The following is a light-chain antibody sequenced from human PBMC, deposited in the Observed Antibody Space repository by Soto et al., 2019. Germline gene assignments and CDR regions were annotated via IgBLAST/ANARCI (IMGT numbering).Light chain of an antibody. J-gene: IGLJ1*01. CDR2: TNT. CDR1: SSNVGGNP. Sequence: QDVVTQPPLASGTPGQRVTISCSGSSSNVGGNPVNWYQHVPTTAPKLLIYTNTQRPSGVPDRFSGSKSGTSASLAISGLQSEDEADYYCASWDDSLNGPVFGTGTKVTVL. V-gene: IGLV1-44*01. CDR3: ASWDDSLNGPV.